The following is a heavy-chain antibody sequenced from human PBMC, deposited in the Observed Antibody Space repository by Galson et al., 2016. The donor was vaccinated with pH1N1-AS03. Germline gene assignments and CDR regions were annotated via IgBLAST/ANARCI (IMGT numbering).Heavy chain of an antibody. Sequence: QSGAEVKKPGESLRISCKGSGYSFSSDWIAWVRQMPGKGLEWMGIIYPADSDTRYSPSFQGQVTFSVDRTINTAYLQWGSLKASDTAVYFCARQVQTPGYFDYWGQGTLVTVSS. CDR1: GYSFSSDW. D-gene: IGHD1-1*01. J-gene: IGHJ4*02. V-gene: IGHV5-51*01. CDR2: IYPADSDT. CDR3: ARQVQTPGYFDY.